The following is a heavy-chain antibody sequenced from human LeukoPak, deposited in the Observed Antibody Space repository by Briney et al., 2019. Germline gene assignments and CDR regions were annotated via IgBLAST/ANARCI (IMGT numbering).Heavy chain of an antibody. D-gene: IGHD5-18*01. V-gene: IGHV3-7*01. CDR3: ATLDTAMVTNFGY. CDR2: IKQDGSEK. Sequence: GGSRRLSCVASGFTFNSNWMSWVRQAPGKGLEWVAMIKQDGSEKHYVDSVKGRFTISSDNTKNSLYLQMNSLRAEDTALYYCATLDTAMVTNFGYWGQGTLVTVSS. J-gene: IGHJ4*02. CDR1: GFTFNSNW.